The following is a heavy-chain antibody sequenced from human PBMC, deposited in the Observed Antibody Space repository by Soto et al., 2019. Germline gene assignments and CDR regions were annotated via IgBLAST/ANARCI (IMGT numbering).Heavy chain of an antibody. J-gene: IGHJ6*02. Sequence: EVQLVESGGGLVQPGGSLRLSCAASGFTFSSYDMHWVRQATGKGLEWVSAIGTAGDTYYPGSVKGRFTISRENAKNSLYLQMNSLRAEDTAVYYCARDYSSSWYGMDVWGQGTTVTVSS. CDR1: GFTFSSYD. V-gene: IGHV3-13*01. CDR3: ARDYSSSWYGMDV. D-gene: IGHD6-13*01. CDR2: IGTAGDT.